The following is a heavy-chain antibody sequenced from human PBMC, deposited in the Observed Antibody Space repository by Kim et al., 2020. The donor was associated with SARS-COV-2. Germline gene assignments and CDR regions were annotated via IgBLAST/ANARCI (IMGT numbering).Heavy chain of an antibody. V-gene: IGHV3-43*02. CDR2: ITANGINT. Sequence: GGSLRLFCEASGFTFDDYAMHWVRQVPGKRLEWVSLITANGINTYYADSVKGRFTISRDNSKNSLYLPMFSLRSEDTALYYCAKDIMGGFSYGGSDYWGQGILVTV. D-gene: IGHD5-12*01. CDR3: AKDIMGGFSYGGSDY. CDR1: GFTFDDYA. J-gene: IGHJ4*02.